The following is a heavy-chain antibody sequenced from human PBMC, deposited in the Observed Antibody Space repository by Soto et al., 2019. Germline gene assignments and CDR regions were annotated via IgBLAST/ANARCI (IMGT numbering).Heavy chain of an antibody. Sequence: ESGGGVVQPGRSLRLSCAASGFTFSSYAMHWVRQAPGKGLEWVAVISYDGSNKYYADSVKGRFTISRDNSKNTLYLQMNSLRAEDTAVYYCARVGLGDGEIKIDYWGQGTLVTVSS. CDR2: ISYDGSNK. CDR3: ARVGLGDGEIKIDY. V-gene: IGHV3-30-3*01. J-gene: IGHJ4*02. CDR1: GFTFSSYA. D-gene: IGHD3-10*01.